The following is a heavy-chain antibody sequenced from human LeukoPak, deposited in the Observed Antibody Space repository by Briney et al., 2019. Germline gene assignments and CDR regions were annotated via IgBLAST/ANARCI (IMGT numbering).Heavy chain of an antibody. V-gene: IGHV4-59*01. D-gene: IGHD3-16*02. CDR3: ARARDYVWGSYRDPPDAFDI. CDR2: IYYSGST. Sequence: TSETLSLTCTVSGGSISSYYWSWIRQPPGKGLEWIGYIYYSGSTNYNPSLKSRVTISVDTSKNQFSLKLSSVTAADTAVYYCARARDYVWGSYRDPPDAFDIWGQGTMVTVSS. CDR1: GGSISSYY. J-gene: IGHJ3*02.